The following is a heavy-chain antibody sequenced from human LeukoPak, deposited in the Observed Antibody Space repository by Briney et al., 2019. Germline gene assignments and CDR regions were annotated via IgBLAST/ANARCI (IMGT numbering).Heavy chain of an antibody. CDR2: IYSGGST. J-gene: IGHJ4*02. V-gene: IGHV3-66*02. CDR1: GFTVSSNY. CDR3: ARGDFGRNYFDY. D-gene: IGHD3-10*01. Sequence: PGGSLRLSCAASGFTVSSNYMSWVRQAPGKGLEWVSVIYSGGSTYYADSVKGRFTTSRDNSKNTLYLQMNSLRAEDTAVYYCARGDFGRNYFDYWGQGTLVTVSS.